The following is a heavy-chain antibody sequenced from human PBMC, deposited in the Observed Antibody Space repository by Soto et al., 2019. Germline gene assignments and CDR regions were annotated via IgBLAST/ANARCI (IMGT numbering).Heavy chain of an antibody. CDR1: GFTFSSYG. J-gene: IGHJ3*02. V-gene: IGHV3-30*03. CDR3: ATPVLAAASHIAFDI. Sequence: QVQLVESGGGVVQPGRSLRLSCAASGFTFSSYGMHWVRQAPGKGLEWVAVISYDGSNKYYADSVKGRFTISRDNSKNTLYLQMNSLRAEDTAVYYCATPVLAAASHIAFDIWGQGTMVTVSS. D-gene: IGHD6-13*01. CDR2: ISYDGSNK.